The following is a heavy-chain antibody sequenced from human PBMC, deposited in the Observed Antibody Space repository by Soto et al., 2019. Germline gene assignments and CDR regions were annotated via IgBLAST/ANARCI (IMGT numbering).Heavy chain of an antibody. V-gene: IGHV1-18*01. J-gene: IGHJ5*02. D-gene: IGHD2-2*01. CDR1: GYTFSNYG. Sequence: VQLVQSGGEVKRPGASVKVSCKTSGYTFSNYGITWVRQAPGKPLEWLGWISLYSDGTNFAQKFQGRVPMTTDTSTTTAYIELRSLRSDDTAVYYCARVVPGAEAWFGPWGQGTLVTVSS. CDR2: ISLYSDGT. CDR3: ARVVPGAEAWFGP.